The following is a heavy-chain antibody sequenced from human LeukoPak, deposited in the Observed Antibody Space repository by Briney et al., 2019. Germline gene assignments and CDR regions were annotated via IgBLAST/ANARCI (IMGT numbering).Heavy chain of an antibody. CDR2: IYYSGST. J-gene: IGHJ4*02. CDR1: GGSISSSSYY. Sequence: PSETLSLTCTVSGGSISSSSYYWGWIRQPPGKGLEWIGSIYYSGSTYYNPSLKSRVTISVDTSKNQFSLKLSSVTAADTAVYYCARRLWVVSGSYGPQGYFDYWGQGTLVTVSS. D-gene: IGHD1-26*01. CDR3: ARRLWVVSGSYGPQGYFDY. V-gene: IGHV4-39*01.